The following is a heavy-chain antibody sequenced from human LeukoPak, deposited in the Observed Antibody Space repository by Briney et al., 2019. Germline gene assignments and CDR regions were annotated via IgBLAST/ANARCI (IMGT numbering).Heavy chain of an antibody. CDR2: IRSKAYGGTT. CDR3: TREQLALGYFDY. D-gene: IGHD6-6*01. V-gene: IGHV3-49*04. Sequence: PGGSLRLSCTASGFTFGDYAMSWVRQAPGKGLEWVGFIRSKAYGGTTEYAASVKGRFTISRDDSKSIAYLQMNSLKTEDTAVYYCTREQLALGYFDYWGQGTLVTVSS. CDR1: GFTFGDYA. J-gene: IGHJ4*02.